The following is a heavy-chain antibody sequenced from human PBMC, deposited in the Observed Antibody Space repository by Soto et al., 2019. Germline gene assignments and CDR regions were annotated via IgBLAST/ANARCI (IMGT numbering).Heavy chain of an antibody. Sequence: PGGSLRLSCAASGFTFSDHYMDWVRQAPGKGLEWVGRTRNKANSYTTEYAASVKGRFTISRDDSKNSLYLQMNSPKTEDTALYYCVSVSGSYYYDYWGQGTLVTVSS. J-gene: IGHJ4*02. CDR2: TRNKANSYTT. CDR1: GFTFSDHY. V-gene: IGHV3-72*01. D-gene: IGHD3-10*01. CDR3: VSVSGSYYYDY.